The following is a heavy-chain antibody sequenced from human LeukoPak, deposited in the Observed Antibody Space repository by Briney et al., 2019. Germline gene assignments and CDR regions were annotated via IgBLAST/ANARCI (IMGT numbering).Heavy chain of an antibody. V-gene: IGHV1-3*01. D-gene: IGHD7-27*01. J-gene: IGHJ4*02. Sequence: ASVKVSCKASGYTFTSYAMHWVRQAPGQRLEWMGWINAGNGNTKYSQKFQGRVTITRDTSASTAYMELNSLRAEDTAVYYCARDAAWGSVFLDYWGQGTLVTVSS. CDR2: INAGNGNT. CDR3: ARDAAWGSVFLDY. CDR1: GYTFTSYA.